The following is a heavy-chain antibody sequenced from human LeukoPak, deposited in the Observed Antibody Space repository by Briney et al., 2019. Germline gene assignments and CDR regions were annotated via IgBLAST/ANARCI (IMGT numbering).Heavy chain of an antibody. D-gene: IGHD3-10*01. V-gene: IGHV3-23*01. J-gene: IGHJ4*02. CDR3: AKDSVITMVRGVIEY. CDR1: GFTFSSYA. Sequence: GGSLRLSCAASGFTFSSYAMSWVRQAPGKGLEWVSAISGGGGSTYYADSVKGRFTISRDNSKNTLYLQMNSLRAEDTAVYYCAKDSVITMVRGVIEYWGQGTLVTVSS. CDR2: ISGGGGST.